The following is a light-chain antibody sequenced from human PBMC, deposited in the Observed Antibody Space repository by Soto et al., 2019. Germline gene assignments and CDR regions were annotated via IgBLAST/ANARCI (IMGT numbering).Light chain of an antibody. Sequence: QSRGRVSMSVVDGSTHNCRASQTVRNNYLAWYQQKPGQAPRLLIYDASSRATGIPDRFSGGGTGTDFTFACSILVPEDFAVYYWQQFSRHPLTFGGGTKVDIK. J-gene: IGKJ4*01. CDR2: DAS. CDR3: QQFSRHPLT. CDR1: QTVRNNY. V-gene: IGKV3-20*01.